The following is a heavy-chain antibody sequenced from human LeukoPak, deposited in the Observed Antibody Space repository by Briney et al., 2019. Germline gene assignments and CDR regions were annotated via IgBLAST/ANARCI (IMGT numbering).Heavy chain of an antibody. CDR1: GGSISSGDYY. V-gene: IGHV4-30-4*01. D-gene: IGHD6-25*01. CDR3: ARAMQDLGIAAWLDY. J-gene: IGHJ4*02. Sequence: SETLSLTCTVSGGSISSGDYYWSWIRQPPGKGLEWIGYIYYSGSTYYNPSLKSRVTISVDTPKNQFSLKLSSVTAADTAVYYCARAMQDLGIAAWLDYWGQGTLVTVSS. CDR2: IYYSGST.